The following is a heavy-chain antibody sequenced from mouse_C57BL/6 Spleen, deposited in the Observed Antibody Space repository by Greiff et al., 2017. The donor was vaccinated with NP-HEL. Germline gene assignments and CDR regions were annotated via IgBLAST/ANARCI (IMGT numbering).Heavy chain of an antibody. Sequence: QVQLKESGPGLVQPSQSLSITCTVSGFSLTSYGVHWVRQSPGTGLAWLGVIWSGGSTDYHAAFISRLSISKDNSKSQVFFKMNSLQADDTAIYYCATLGREDAMDYWGQGTSVTVSS. CDR1: GFSLTSYG. CDR3: ATLGREDAMDY. CDR2: IWSGGST. D-gene: IGHD4-1*01. V-gene: IGHV2-2*01. J-gene: IGHJ4*01.